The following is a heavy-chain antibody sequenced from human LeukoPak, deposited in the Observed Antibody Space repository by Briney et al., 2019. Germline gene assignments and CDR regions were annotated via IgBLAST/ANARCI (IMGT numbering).Heavy chain of an antibody. CDR3: ARGTPYNP. Sequence: SETLSLTCTVSGASIDSGRYYWGWIRQPPGKGLEWIGSIHYSGTTYYNPSLKSRVTISIATSNNQFSLKLSSVTAADTAVYYCARGTPYNPWGQGTLVTVSS. D-gene: IGHD4-11*01. J-gene: IGHJ5*02. V-gene: IGHV4-39*07. CDR2: IHYSGTT. CDR1: GASIDSGRYY.